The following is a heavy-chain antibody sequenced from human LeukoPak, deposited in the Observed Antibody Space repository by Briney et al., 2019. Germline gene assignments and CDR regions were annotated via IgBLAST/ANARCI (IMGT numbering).Heavy chain of an antibody. V-gene: IGHV3-30-3*01. Sequence: PGTSLRLSCAASGLTFSDHAMHWVRQAPGKGLEWLGVISYDGNYNHYADSVKGRFTVSRDNSKNTVYLHMSSLKPEDTAVYYCARDLGSYGWGNHFDYWGQGTQVTVSS. D-gene: IGHD3-16*01. CDR1: GLTFSDHA. CDR3: ARDLGSYGWGNHFDY. CDR2: ISYDGNYN. J-gene: IGHJ4*02.